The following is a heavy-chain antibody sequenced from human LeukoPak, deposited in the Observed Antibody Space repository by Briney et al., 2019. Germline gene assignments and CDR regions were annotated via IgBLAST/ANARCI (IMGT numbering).Heavy chain of an antibody. CDR3: ARDYAYCGGDCYSYPYFDY. V-gene: IGHV3-48*01. CDR2: ISSSSSTI. CDR1: GFTFSSYS. Sequence: GGSLRLSCAASGFTFSSYSMNWVRQAPGKGLEWVSYISSSSSTIYYDDSVKGRFTISRDNAKNSLYLQMNCLRAEDTAVYYCARDYAYCGGDCYSYPYFDYWGQGTLVTVSS. J-gene: IGHJ4*02. D-gene: IGHD2-21*01.